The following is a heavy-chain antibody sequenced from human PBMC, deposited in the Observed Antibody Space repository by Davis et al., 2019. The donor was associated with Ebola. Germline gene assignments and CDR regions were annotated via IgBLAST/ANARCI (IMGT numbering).Heavy chain of an antibody. CDR1: GYTFTSYG. CDR2: ISGYSGAT. Sequence: ASVKVSCMASGYTFTSYGISRVRQAPGPGLEWLGWISGYSGATNYEQKVQDRVTLTTETSTNTAYMELRSLRSDDTAVYYCAKDGSSWYDFDDGGYRLDDWGQGTLVIVSS. CDR3: AKDGSSWYDFDDGGYRLDD. D-gene: IGHD4-23*01. V-gene: IGHV1-18*01. J-gene: IGHJ4*02.